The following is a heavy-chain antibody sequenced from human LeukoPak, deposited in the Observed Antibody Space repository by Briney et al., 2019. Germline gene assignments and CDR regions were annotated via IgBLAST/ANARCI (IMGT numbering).Heavy chain of an antibody. CDR3: AGHFGIAAAGFDY. V-gene: IGHV4-4*09. CDR2: IYTSGST. D-gene: IGHD6-13*01. CDR1: GGSISSYY. J-gene: IGHJ4*02. Sequence: SQTLSLTCTVSGGSISSYYGSWIRHPPGKGLDRIGYIYTSGSTNYNPALKSRVTISVETSKNKFSPKLSSVTAADTAVYYCAGHFGIAAAGFDYWGQGTLVTVSS.